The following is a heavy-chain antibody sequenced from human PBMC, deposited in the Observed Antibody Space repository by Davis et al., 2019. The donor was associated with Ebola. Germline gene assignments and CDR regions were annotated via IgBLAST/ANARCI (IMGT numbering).Heavy chain of an antibody. D-gene: IGHD4-17*01. CDR3: TTTTFTTDY. Sequence: GESLKISCAASWFSFSCSAMHWVRQASGKGLEWVGRIRSKANSYATAYAASVKGRFTISRDDSKYTAYLQMNSLKTEDTAVYYCTTTTFTTDYWGQGNLVTVSS. J-gene: IGHJ4*02. V-gene: IGHV3-73*01. CDR2: IRSKANSYAT. CDR1: WFSFSCSA.